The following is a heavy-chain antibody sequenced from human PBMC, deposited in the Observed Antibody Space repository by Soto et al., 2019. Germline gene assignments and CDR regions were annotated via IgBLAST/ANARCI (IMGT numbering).Heavy chain of an antibody. CDR2: ISGSGGST. Sequence: GGSLRLSCAASGFTFSSYAMSWVRQAPGKGLEWVSAISGSGGSTYYADSVKGRFTISRDNSKNTLYLQMNSLRAEDTAVYYCANDRPWDDIRAYYYYYMDVWGKGTTVTVSS. J-gene: IGHJ6*03. D-gene: IGHD1-1*01. CDR1: GFTFSSYA. V-gene: IGHV3-23*01. CDR3: ANDRPWDDIRAYYYYYMDV.